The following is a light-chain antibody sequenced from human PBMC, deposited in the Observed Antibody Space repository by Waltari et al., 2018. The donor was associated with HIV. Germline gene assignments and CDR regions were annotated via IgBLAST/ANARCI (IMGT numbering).Light chain of an antibody. V-gene: IGLV2-11*01. CDR2: DVN. J-gene: IGLJ1*01. CDR3: CAYAAGHVSYV. Sequence: QSALTQPPSVSGSPGQSVSISCSGTTSHVGFYDYFSWYQQYPGKAPKLIIFDVNQRPSGVPERFSGSKSGNTASLTISGLQTEDEADYFCCAYAAGHVSYVFGNGTAVAVL. CDR1: TSHVGFYDY.